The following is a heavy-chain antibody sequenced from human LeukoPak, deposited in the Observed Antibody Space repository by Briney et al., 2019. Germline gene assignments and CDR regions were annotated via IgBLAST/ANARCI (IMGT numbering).Heavy chain of an antibody. V-gene: IGHV3-7*01. CDR1: GFTFISYW. CDR2: IKQDGSEK. Sequence: GGSLRLSCAASGFTFISYWLTWVRQAPGKGLEWVANIKQDGSEKYYVGSVKGRFTISRDNAKNSLYLQMNSLRAEDTAEYYCARVQRGYSYNPLGYYYYYMDVWGKGTTVTVSS. J-gene: IGHJ6*03. CDR3: ARVQRGYSYNPLGYYYYYMDV. D-gene: IGHD5-18*01.